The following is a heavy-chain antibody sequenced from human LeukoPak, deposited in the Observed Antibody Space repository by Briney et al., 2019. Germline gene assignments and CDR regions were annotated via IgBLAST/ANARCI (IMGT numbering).Heavy chain of an antibody. D-gene: IGHD6-13*01. CDR1: GFTFNRYY. Sequence: PGGSLILSCAASGFTFNRYYMYWIRQAPGKGLVWVSRISDDGRVTLYADFVKGRFTISRDNAKNTLSLQMNSLRVEDTAVYYCVRDVAPSGTVWFDSWGQGTLVTVSS. V-gene: IGHV3-74*01. CDR2: ISDDGRVT. J-gene: IGHJ5*01. CDR3: VRDVAPSGTVWFDS.